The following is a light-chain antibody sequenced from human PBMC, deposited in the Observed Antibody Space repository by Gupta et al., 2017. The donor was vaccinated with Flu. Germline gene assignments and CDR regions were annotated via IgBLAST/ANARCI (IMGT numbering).Light chain of an antibody. Sequence: DTRMTQSPSSLSASVGDRVTITCRASRSVTSYLNWYQHKPGKPPMLLVYSTSTLYSGVPSRFSGSGSATDFTLTITNLQPEDFATYYCQQSFDPPYTFGQGTKLEIK. CDR2: STS. J-gene: IGKJ2*01. CDR1: RSVTSY. CDR3: QQSFDPPYT. V-gene: IGKV1-39*01.